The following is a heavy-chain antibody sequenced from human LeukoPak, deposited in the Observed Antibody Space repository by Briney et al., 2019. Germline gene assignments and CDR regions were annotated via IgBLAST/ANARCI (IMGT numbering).Heavy chain of an antibody. CDR3: ARDPRGPTGYDHSGRDTFDY. J-gene: IGHJ4*02. V-gene: IGHV3-30*04. CDR1: GFTFSSYA. Sequence: GGSLRLSCAASGFTFSSYAMHWVRQPPGKGLEWVAVISYDGSNKYYADSVKGRFTISRDNSKNTLYLQMNSLRGDDTAIYYCARDPRGPTGYDHSGRDTFDYWGQGTLVTVSS. CDR2: ISYDGSNK. D-gene: IGHD3-22*01.